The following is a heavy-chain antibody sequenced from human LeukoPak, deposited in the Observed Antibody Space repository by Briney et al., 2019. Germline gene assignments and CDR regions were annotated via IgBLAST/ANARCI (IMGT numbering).Heavy chain of an antibody. Sequence: TSETLSLTCAVSGGSISSGSYYWSWVRQPPGKGLEWIGEIYHSGSTNYNPSLKSRVTISVDKSKNQFSLKLSSVTAADTAVYYCARDSGSGYSYGQFDYWGQGTLVTVSS. CDR3: ARDSGSGYSYGQFDY. J-gene: IGHJ4*02. CDR1: GGSISSGSYY. CDR2: IYHSGST. D-gene: IGHD5-18*01. V-gene: IGHV4-4*02.